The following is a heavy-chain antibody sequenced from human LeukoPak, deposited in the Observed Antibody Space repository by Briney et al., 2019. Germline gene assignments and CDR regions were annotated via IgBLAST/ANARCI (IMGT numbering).Heavy chain of an antibody. V-gene: IGHV4-38-2*02. CDR2: IYHSGST. D-gene: IGHD1-14*01. Sequence: SETLSLTCTVSGYSISSGYYWGWIRQPPGKGLEWIGSIYHSGSTYYNPSLKSRVTISVDTSKNQFSLKLSSVTASDTAVYYCARNRRAEPTDYWGQGTLVSVSS. CDR3: ARNRRAEPTDY. CDR1: GYSISSGYY. J-gene: IGHJ4*02.